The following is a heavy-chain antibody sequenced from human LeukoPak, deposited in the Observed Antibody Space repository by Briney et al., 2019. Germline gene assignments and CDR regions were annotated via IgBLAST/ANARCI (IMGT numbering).Heavy chain of an antibody. CDR2: INHSGST. CDR1: GGSFSGYY. D-gene: IGHD3-10*01. Sequence: PSETLSLTCAVYGGSFSGYYWSWIRQPPGKGLVWIGEINHSGSTNYNPSLKSRVTISVDTSKNQFSLKLSSVTAADTAVYYCARDHSYGSGYGMDVWGQGTTVTASS. V-gene: IGHV4-34*01. CDR3: ARDHSYGSGYGMDV. J-gene: IGHJ6*02.